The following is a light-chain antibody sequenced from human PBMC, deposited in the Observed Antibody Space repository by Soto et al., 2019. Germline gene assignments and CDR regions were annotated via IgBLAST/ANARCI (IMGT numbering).Light chain of an antibody. V-gene: IGKV1-5*01. Sequence: DIQMTQSPSTLSASVGARVSITCRASQSVSTWLAWYQQKPGRAPKLVIYNVSILESGVPSRFSGSGSGTEFTLTISSLQPEDFAAYHCQQVNDYPITFGQGTRLEIK. CDR3: QQVNDYPIT. CDR1: QSVSTW. J-gene: IGKJ5*01. CDR2: NVS.